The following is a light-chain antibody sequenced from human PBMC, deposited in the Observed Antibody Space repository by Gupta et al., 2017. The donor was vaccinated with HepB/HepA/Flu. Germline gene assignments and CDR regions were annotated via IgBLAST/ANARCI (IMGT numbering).Light chain of an antibody. V-gene: IGKV3-15*01. CDR1: QSVSTN. CDR2: GAS. Sequence: EIVMTQSPATLSVSPGERVTLSCGASQSVSTNLAWYQQKPGQAPKLLIYGASTRATGIPARFSGSGYGTEFTLTISSRQSEDFAVYYCQQYNNWPPWTFGQGTKVEVK. CDR3: QQYNNWPPWT. J-gene: IGKJ1*01.